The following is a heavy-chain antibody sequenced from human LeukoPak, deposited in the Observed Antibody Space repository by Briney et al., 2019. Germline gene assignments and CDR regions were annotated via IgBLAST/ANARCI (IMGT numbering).Heavy chain of an antibody. V-gene: IGHV1-3*01. CDR3: ARDPTAVAGTRFDS. CDR1: GYTFTSYA. J-gene: IGHJ4*02. CDR2: INAGNGNT. Sequence: ASVKVSCKASGYTFTSYAMHWVRQAPGQRLEWMGWINAGNGNTKYSQKFQGRVTITRDTSASTAYMELSSLRSEDTAVYYRARDPTAVAGTRFDSWGQGTLVTVSS. D-gene: IGHD6-19*01.